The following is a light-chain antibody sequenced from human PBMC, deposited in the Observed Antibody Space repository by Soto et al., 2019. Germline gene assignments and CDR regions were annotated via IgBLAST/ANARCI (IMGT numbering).Light chain of an antibody. Sequence: ELTQPPSVSLSPGQTARITCSGDALPKQYAYWYQQKPGQAPVVVIYKDNGRPSGIPERFSGSSSGTTVTLTISGVQAEDEAYYYCQSSDSSGRYTYVFGTGTKVTVL. J-gene: IGLJ1*01. CDR2: KDN. CDR3: QSSDSSGRYTYV. V-gene: IGLV3-25*02. CDR1: ALPKQY.